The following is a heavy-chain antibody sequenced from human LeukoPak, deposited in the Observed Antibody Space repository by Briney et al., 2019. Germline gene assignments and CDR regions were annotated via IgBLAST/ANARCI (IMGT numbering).Heavy chain of an antibody. CDR3: ARDVNYAFDY. CDR1: GYSFTRNG. Sequence: ASVKVSCKPSGYSFTRNGISWVRQAPGQGLEWMAWISANSGNTNYAQNFQDRVTLTTDTSTSTAYTELRSLRSDDTAVYYCARDVNYAFDYWGQGTLVTVSS. CDR2: ISANSGNT. V-gene: IGHV1-18*01. J-gene: IGHJ4*02. D-gene: IGHD3-16*01.